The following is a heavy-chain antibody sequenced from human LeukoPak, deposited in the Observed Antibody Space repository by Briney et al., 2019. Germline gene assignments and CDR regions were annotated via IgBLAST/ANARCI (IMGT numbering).Heavy chain of an antibody. CDR1: GFTFRTYE. CDR2: ISSSGSTI. D-gene: IGHD5-18*01. V-gene: IGHV3-48*03. CDR3: ARATDTHYYFDY. J-gene: IGHJ4*02. Sequence: GGSLCLSCAASGFTFRTYELNWVRQAPGKGLEWLSYISSSGSTIYYADSVKGRFTISRDNAKNSLSLQMNSLRAEDTAVYYCARATDTHYYFDYWGQGTLVTVSS.